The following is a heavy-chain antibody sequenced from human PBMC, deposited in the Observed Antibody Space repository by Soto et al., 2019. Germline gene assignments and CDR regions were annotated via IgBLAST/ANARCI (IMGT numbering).Heavy chain of an antibody. CDR1: GFTFNTYW. D-gene: IGHD2-21*02. V-gene: IGHV5-51*01. Sequence: GESLKISCKGSGFTFNTYWIPWVRQMPGKGLEWMGIIYPGDSETRYGPSFQGHVAISIDKSLNTAYLQWASLEASDTAMYYCARQATVVTPYYFDFWGQGTLVTVS. J-gene: IGHJ4*02. CDR3: ARQATVVTPYYFDF. CDR2: IYPGDSET.